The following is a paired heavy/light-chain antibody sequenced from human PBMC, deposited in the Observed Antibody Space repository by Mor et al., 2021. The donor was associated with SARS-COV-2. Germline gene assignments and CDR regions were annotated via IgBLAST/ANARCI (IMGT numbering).Light chain of an antibody. V-gene: IGLV8-61*01. CDR2: STN. J-gene: IGLJ3*02. Sequence: QTVVTQEPSFSVSPGGTVTLTCGLSSGSVSTSYYPSWYQQTPGQAPRALIYSTNTRSSGVPDRFSGSILGNKAALTITGAQADDECDYYCLLYMGRGISVFGGGTKLTVL. CDR3: LLYMGRGISV. CDR1: SGSVSTSYY.
Heavy chain of an antibody. J-gene: IGHJ4*02. V-gene: IGHV2-70*15. CDR3: ARIRATGTASHYFDY. Sequence: QVTLRESGPALVKPTQTLTLTCTFSGFSLSTSGMCVSWIRQPPGKALEWLARIDWDDDKYYSTSLKTRLTISKDTSKNQVVLTMTSMDPVDTATYYCARIRATGTASHYFDYWGQGTLVTVSS. CDR2: IDWDDDK. CDR1: GFSLSTSGMC. D-gene: IGHD1-1*01.